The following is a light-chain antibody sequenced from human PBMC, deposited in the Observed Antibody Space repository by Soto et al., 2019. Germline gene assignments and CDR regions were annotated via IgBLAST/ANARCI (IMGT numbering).Light chain of an antibody. Sequence: EIVLTQSPGTLSLSPGESATLSCRASQSVSSNSLAWYRRNPGQPPSLLIYGTSTRATDIPRTFSGSGSGTDFTLTITRLEPEDFAVYFCQQYGDSPPTFGQGTKVEVK. CDR1: QSVSSNS. J-gene: IGKJ1*01. CDR2: GTS. CDR3: QQYGDSPPT. V-gene: IGKV3-20*01.